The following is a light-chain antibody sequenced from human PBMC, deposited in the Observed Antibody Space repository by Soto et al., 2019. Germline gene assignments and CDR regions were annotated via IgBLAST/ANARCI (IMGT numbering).Light chain of an antibody. CDR3: QLYNDFQYT. Sequence: DIQMTQSPSTLSASVGDGVTITCRASQSIGSGLAWYQQKPGKAPKLLIYKATNLQRGVPSRFSGSGSGTDFSLTISSLQPVDSATYYCQLYNDFQYTFGHGTKLEI. CDR2: KAT. J-gene: IGKJ2*01. CDR1: QSIGSG. V-gene: IGKV1-5*03.